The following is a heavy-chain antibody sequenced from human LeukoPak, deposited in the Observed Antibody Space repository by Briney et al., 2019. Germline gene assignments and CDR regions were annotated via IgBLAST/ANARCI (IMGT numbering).Heavy chain of an antibody. J-gene: IGHJ4*02. D-gene: IGHD3-16*02. CDR2: ISGSGGST. V-gene: IGHV3-23*01. CDR3: AKDLGIDYVWGTYRPDY. CDR1: GFTFSSYA. Sequence: PGGSLRLSCAASGFTFSSYAMSWVRQAPGKGLEWVSAISGSGGSTYYADSVKGRLTISRDNSKNTLYLQMNSLRAEDTAVYCCAKDLGIDYVWGTYRPDYWGQGTLGTVSS.